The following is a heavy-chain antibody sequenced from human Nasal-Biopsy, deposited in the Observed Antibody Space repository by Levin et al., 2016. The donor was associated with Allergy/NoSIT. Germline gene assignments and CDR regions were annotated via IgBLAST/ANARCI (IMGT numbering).Heavy chain of an antibody. CDR2: ISAHNGDT. Sequence: ASVKVSCKASGYTFTAYYMHWVRQAPGQGLEWMGWISAHNGDTNYAQKFQDRVTVTADTSTSTAYMELRSLRSDDTAVYYCARTPLRCMSALCLMLWDNWFRPLGPGNPGHRLF. V-gene: IGHV1-18*01. J-gene: IGHJ5*02. CDR3: ARTPLRCMSALCLMLWDNWFRP. D-gene: IGHD3-16*01. CDR1: GYTFTAYY.